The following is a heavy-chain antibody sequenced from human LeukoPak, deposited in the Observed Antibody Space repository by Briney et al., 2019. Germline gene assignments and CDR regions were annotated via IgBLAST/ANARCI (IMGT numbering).Heavy chain of an antibody. CDR3: AEQSTGTTGEFDY. J-gene: IGHJ4*02. V-gene: IGHV1-69*13. D-gene: IGHD1-7*01. Sequence: SVKVSCKASGGTFSSYAISWVRHAPGQGLEWMGGIIPIFGTANYAQKFQGRVTITADESTSTAYMELSSLRSEDTAVYYCAEQSTGTTGEFDYWGQGTLVTVSS. CDR2: IIPIFGTA. CDR1: GGTFSSYA.